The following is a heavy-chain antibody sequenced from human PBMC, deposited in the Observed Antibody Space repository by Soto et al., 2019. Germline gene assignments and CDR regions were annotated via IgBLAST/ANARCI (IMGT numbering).Heavy chain of an antibody. D-gene: IGHD3-10*01. CDR1: GFTFTSFG. V-gene: IGHV1-18*04. J-gene: IGHJ4*02. CDR2: ISGYNEKT. Sequence: QVQLVQSGAEVKKPGASVKVSCKASGFTFTSFGVSWLRQSPGQGPEWMGWISGYNEKTKYAQKVQGRVTLTTDTSTNTAYMELRSLRSDDTAVYYCARDKMIDDFGLGSLDYCGQGPVVTVSS. CDR3: ARDKMIDDFGLGSLDY.